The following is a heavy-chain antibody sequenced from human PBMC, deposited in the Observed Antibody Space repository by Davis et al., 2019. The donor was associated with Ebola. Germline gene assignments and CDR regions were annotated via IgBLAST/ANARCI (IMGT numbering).Heavy chain of an antibody. CDR2: ISAYNDDT. J-gene: IGHJ4*02. Sequence: AASVTVSCKASGGTFSSYTISWVRQSPGQGLEWMGWISAYNDDTNYAQNLQGRVTFTTDTSTSNAYMELSSLRSDDTAVYYCTIGGTTGGFDYWGQGTLVTVSS. D-gene: IGHD3-16*01. V-gene: IGHV1-18*01. CDR1: GGTFSSYT. CDR3: TIGGTTGGFDY.